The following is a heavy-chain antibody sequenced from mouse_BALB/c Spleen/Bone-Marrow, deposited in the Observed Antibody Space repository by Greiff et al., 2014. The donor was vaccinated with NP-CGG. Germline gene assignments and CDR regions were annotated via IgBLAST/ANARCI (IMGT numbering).Heavy chain of an antibody. CDR1: DSEVFPIAY. Sequence: QVQLKESGSELRSPGSSVKLSCKDFDSEVFPIAYMSWVRQKPGHGFEWIGDILPSIGRTIYGEKFEDKATLDADTASNTAYLELNSLTSEDSAIHYCARGTNWDGEGYYYAMDYWGQGTSVTVSS. J-gene: IGHJ4*01. V-gene: IGHV15-2*02. CDR3: ARGTNWDGEGYYYAMDY. D-gene: IGHD4-1*01. CDR2: ILPSIGRT.